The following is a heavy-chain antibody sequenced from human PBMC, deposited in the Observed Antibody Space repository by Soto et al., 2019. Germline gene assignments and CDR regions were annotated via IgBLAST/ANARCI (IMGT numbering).Heavy chain of an antibody. Sequence: EVQLVESGGGLVQPGGSLRLSCAASGFTFSSYWMHWVRQAPGKGLEWVSRMNMDGNRISYVDSVKGRCTISRDNAKKTFYMEMNSARVEETAVYYCGRGDGDRYDGHGYLGRHWGQGSLVTVSS. CDR2: MNMDGNRI. CDR1: GFTFSSYW. D-gene: IGHD2-21*01. J-gene: IGHJ4*02. CDR3: GRGDGDRYDGHGYLGRH. V-gene: IGHV3-74*01.